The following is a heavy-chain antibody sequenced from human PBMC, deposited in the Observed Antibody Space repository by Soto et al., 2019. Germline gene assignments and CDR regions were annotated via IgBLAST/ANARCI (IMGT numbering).Heavy chain of an antibody. V-gene: IGHV3-21*06. CDR2: ISSTTNYI. Sequence: VGSLRLSCAASGFTFSSYAMSWVRHVPGKGLEWVSSISSTTNYIYYGDSMKGRFTISRDNAKNSLYLEMNSLRAEDTAVYYCARESEDLTSNFDYWGQGTLVTVSS. CDR1: GFTFSSYA. J-gene: IGHJ4*02. CDR3: ARESEDLTSNFDY.